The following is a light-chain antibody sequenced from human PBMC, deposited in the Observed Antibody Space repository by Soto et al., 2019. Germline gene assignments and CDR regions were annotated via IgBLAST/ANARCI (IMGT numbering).Light chain of an antibody. Sequence: AIRMTQSPSSFSASTGDRVTITCRASQGISSYLAWYQQKPGKAPKLLIYAASTLQSGVPSRFSGSGSGTDFTLTISCLQSEDFATYYCQQYYDYLWTFGQGTKVEIK. J-gene: IGKJ1*01. CDR1: QGISSY. V-gene: IGKV1-8*01. CDR3: QQYYDYLWT. CDR2: AAS.